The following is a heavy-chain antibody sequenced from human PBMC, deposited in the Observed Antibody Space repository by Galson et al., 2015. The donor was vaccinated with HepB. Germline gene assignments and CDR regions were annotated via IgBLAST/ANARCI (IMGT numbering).Heavy chain of an antibody. CDR3: AREDDAFDI. J-gene: IGHJ3*02. Sequence: SLRLSCAISGFPVRNHYMSWVRQAPVKGLEWVSIIHSAGSTYYADSVKGRFTISRDYSKNTVFLQMNSLRAEDTAMYYCAREDDAFDIWGQGTMVTVSS. V-gene: IGHV3-53*01. CDR2: IHSAGST. CDR1: GFPVRNHY.